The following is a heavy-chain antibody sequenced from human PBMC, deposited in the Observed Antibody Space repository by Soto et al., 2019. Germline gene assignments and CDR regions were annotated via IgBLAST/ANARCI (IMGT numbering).Heavy chain of an antibody. Sequence: EVKLVESGGDLVKPGGSLRLSCTGSGFTFRSYTMNWVRQTPGKGLEWVSSITSSSDYIYYADAVKGRFTISRDNAKNSVFLQMNSLRAEDTAVYYCARDHSRSPDLIDYWGQGTMVNVSS. CDR1: GFTFRSYT. J-gene: IGHJ4*02. V-gene: IGHV3-21*02. CDR3: ARDHSRSPDLIDY. CDR2: ITSSSDYI. D-gene: IGHD6-6*01.